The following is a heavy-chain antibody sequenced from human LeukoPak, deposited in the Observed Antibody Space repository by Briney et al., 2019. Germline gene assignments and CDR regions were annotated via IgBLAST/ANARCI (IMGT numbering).Heavy chain of an antibody. CDR1: GLSISDNW. J-gene: IGHJ5*02. CDR2: INYDGSDR. Sequence: GGSLRLSCAASGLSISDNWMHWVRQAPGKGLMWVSRINYDGSDRTYADPVKGRFTISRGSAKNALYLQMSSLTVEDTAVYYCVRDRPSRGTFLGFDPWGPGTLVTVSS. V-gene: IGHV3-74*01. D-gene: IGHD1-26*01. CDR3: VRDRPSRGTFLGFDP.